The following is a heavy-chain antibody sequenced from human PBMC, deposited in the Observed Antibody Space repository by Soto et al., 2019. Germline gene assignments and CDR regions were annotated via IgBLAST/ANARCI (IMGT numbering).Heavy chain of an antibody. J-gene: IGHJ4*02. CDR1: GGSISSSSYY. Sequence: PSETLSLTCTVSGGSISSSSYYWGWIRQPPGKGLEWIGYIYYSGSTNYNPSLKSRVTISVDTSKNQFSLKLSSVTAADTAVYYCARRYGGNFDYWGRGAL. CDR2: IYYSGST. CDR3: ARRYGGNFDY. V-gene: IGHV4-61*05. D-gene: IGHD3-16*01.